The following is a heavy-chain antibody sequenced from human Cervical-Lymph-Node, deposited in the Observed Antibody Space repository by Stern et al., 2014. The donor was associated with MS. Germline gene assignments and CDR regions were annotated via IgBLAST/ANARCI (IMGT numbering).Heavy chain of an antibody. CDR1: GFTFSGSA. CDR2: IRSKANSYAT. CDR3: TRSAISAAFDI. D-gene: IGHD3-3*01. Sequence: EMQLVESGGGLVQPGGSLKLSCAASGFTFSGSAMHWVRQVSGKGLEWVGRIRSKANSYATAYTASVKGRFTVSRDDSKNTAYLQMNSLKTEDTAVYYCTRSAISAAFDIWGQGTMVIVSS. V-gene: IGHV3-73*01. J-gene: IGHJ3*02.